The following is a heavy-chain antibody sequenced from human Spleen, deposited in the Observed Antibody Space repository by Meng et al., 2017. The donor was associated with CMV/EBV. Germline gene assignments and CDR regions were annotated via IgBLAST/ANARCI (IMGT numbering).Heavy chain of an antibody. D-gene: IGHD3-10*01. Sequence: SVKVSCKASGGTFNIYSICWVRQAPGQGLDWMGRIIPVLCTTNYAQKFQDRLTIAADKSTDTVYMELSGLRSEDTAVYYCATDINGAGSDPWGQGTLVTVSS. CDR1: GGTFNIYS. J-gene: IGHJ5*02. CDR2: IIPVLCTT. CDR3: ATDINGAGSDP. V-gene: IGHV1-69*08.